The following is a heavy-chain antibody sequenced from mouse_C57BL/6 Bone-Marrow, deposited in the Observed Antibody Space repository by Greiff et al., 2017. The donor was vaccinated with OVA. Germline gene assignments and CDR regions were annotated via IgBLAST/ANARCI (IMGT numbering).Heavy chain of an antibody. CDR3: ARSGSNYGYYYAMDY. D-gene: IGHD2-5*01. CDR2: INPNNGGT. Sequence: VQLQQSGPELVKPGASVKIPCKASGYTFTDYNMDWVKQSHGKSLEWIGDINPNNGGTIYNQKFKGKATLTVDKSSSTAYMELRSLTSEDTADYYCARSGSNYGYYYAMDYWGQGTAATVSS. CDR1: GYTFTDYN. V-gene: IGHV1-18*01. J-gene: IGHJ4*01.